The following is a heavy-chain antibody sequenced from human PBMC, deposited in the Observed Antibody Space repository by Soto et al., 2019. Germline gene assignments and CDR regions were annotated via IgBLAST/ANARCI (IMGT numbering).Heavy chain of an antibody. D-gene: IGHD6-6*01. CDR3: ARREYSSSPDY. CDR2: IYYSGST. V-gene: IGHV4-39*01. J-gene: IGHJ4*02. CDR1: GGSISSYY. Sequence: SETLSLTCTVSGGSISSYYWGWIRQPPGKGLEWIGSIYYSGSTYYNPSLKSRVTISVDTSKNQFSLKLSSVTAADTAVYYCARREYSSSPDYWGQGTLVTVSS.